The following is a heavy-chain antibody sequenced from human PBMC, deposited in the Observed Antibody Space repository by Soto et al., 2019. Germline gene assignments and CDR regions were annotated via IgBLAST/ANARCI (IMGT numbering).Heavy chain of an antibody. CDR2: INSDGSST. V-gene: IGHV3-74*01. J-gene: IGHJ6*03. CDR1: GFTFSSYW. CDR3: ASAVGYCSSTSCPSDNYYMDV. D-gene: IGHD2-2*01. Sequence: EVQLVESGGGLVQPGGSLRLSCAASGFTFSSYWMHWVRQAPGKGLVWVSRINSDGSSTSYADSVKGRFTISRDNAKNTLYLQMNSLRAEDTAVYYCASAVGYCSSTSCPSDNYYMDVWGKGTTVTVSS.